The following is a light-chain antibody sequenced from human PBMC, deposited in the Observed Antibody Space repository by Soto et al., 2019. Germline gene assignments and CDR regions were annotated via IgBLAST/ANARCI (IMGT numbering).Light chain of an antibody. V-gene: IGLV1-44*01. CDR3: AAWDDSLNGYV. CDR2: SSN. J-gene: IGLJ1*01. CDR1: SSNIGSNT. Sequence: QSVLTHPPSASGTPGHRVTISCSGSSSNIGSNTVNWYQQLPGTAPKLLIYSSNQRPSGVPDRFSGSKSGTSASLAISGLQSEDEADYYCAAWDDSLNGYVFGTGTKVTVL.